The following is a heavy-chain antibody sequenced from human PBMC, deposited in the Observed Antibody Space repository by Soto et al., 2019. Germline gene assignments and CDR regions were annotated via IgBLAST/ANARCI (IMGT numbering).Heavy chain of an antibody. Sequence: ASVKVSCKASGYTFTSYGISWVRQAPGQGLEWMGWINADNGNTKYSQKFQGRVTITRDTSASTAYMELSSLRSEDTAVYYCARSSMVRGVRYYFDYWGQGTLVTVSS. CDR2: INADNGNT. CDR1: GYTFTSYG. D-gene: IGHD3-10*01. J-gene: IGHJ4*02. V-gene: IGHV1-18*01. CDR3: ARSSMVRGVRYYFDY.